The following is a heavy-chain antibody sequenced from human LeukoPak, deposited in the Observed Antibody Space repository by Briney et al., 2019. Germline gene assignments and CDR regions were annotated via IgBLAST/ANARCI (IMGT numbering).Heavy chain of an antibody. CDR1: GGSISSYY. CDR3: ARDQLYHGSDNNWFDP. CDR2: IYTSGST. D-gene: IGHD3-10*01. J-gene: IGHJ5*02. Sequence: NPSETLSLTCTVSGGSISSYYWSWIRQPAGKGLEWIGRIYTSGSTNYNPSLKSRVTMSVDTSKNQFSLKLSSVTAADTAVYYCARDQLYHGSDNNWFDPWGQGTLVTVSS. V-gene: IGHV4-4*07.